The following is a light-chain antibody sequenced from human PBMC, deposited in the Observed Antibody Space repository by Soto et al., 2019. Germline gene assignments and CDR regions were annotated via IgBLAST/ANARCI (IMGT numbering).Light chain of an antibody. CDR1: ESVSNN. Sequence: DIVLTQSPATLSVSQGDRATLSCRALESVSNNLAWYQQKPGQAPRLLILRPSARATGIPARFSGSGSGTEFTLTISSLQSEDFAVYYCQQYNKWPLTFGGGTKVEIK. J-gene: IGKJ4*01. CDR2: RPS. CDR3: QQYNKWPLT. V-gene: IGKV3-15*01.